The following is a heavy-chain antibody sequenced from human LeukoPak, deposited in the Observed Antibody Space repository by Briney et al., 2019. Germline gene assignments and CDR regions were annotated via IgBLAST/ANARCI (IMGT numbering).Heavy chain of an antibody. D-gene: IGHD2-15*01. J-gene: IGHJ4*02. Sequence: GGSLRLSCAASGFTFSSYDMNWVRQAPGKGLEWVSAISGNGGSTYYADSVKGRFTISRDNSKNTLYLQMNSLRAEDTAVYYCAKISGNCSGGSCYYWGQGTLVTVSS. CDR1: GFTFSSYD. V-gene: IGHV3-23*01. CDR3: AKISGNCSGGSCYY. CDR2: ISGNGGST.